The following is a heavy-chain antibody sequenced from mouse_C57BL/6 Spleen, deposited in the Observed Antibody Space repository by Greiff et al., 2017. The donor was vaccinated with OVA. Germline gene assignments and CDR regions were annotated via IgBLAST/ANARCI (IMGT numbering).Heavy chain of an antibody. CDR3: AYGSSGYAMDY. D-gene: IGHD1-1*01. V-gene: IGHV3-6*01. J-gene: IGHJ4*01. Sequence: EVKLLESGPGLVKPSQSLSLTCSVTGYSITSGYYWNWIRQFPGNKLEWMGYISYDGSNNYNPSLKNRISITRDTSKNQFFLKLNSVTTEDTATYYCAYGSSGYAMDYWGQGTSVTVSS. CDR1: GYSITSGYY. CDR2: ISYDGSN.